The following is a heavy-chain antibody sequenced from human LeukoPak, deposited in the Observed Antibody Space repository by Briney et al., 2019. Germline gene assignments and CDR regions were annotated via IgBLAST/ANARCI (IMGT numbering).Heavy chain of an antibody. CDR2: INSDGGRT. CDR3: ARDEEGDYYHYYMDV. CDR1: GFSFRTYW. Sequence: GGSLRLSCVASGFSFRTYWMHWVRQVRGKGLVWVARINSDGGRTTYADSVKGRFTISRDNAKNTLFLQMNSLRAEDTALYYCARDEEGDYYHYYMDVWGKGTTVTVSS. J-gene: IGHJ6*03. V-gene: IGHV3-74*03. D-gene: IGHD3-10*01.